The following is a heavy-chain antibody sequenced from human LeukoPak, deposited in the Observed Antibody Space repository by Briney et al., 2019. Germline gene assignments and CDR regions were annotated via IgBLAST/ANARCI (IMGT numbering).Heavy chain of an antibody. Sequence: GGSLRLSCAASGFTVSSDYMSWVRQAPGKGLEWVSVIYSGGSTYYADSVKGRFTISRDNSKNTLYPQMNSLRAEDTAVYYCARVLGYCSGGSCSIKGYYYYMDVWGKGTTVTVSS. J-gene: IGHJ6*03. CDR1: GFTVSSDY. CDR3: ARVLGYCSGGSCSIKGYYYYMDV. CDR2: IYSGGST. V-gene: IGHV3-53*01. D-gene: IGHD2-15*01.